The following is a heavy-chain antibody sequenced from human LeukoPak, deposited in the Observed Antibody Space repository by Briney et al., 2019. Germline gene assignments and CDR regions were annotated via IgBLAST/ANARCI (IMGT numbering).Heavy chain of an antibody. CDR3: AKDSSTMIVANFDY. J-gene: IGHJ4*02. CDR2: IKEDGSQK. D-gene: IGHD3-22*01. CDR1: GSTFSTYW. Sequence: GGSLRLSCAASGSTFSTYWMSWVRQAPGKGLEWVADIKEDGSQKYYVDSVKGRFTISRDNSKNTLFLQMNSLRAEDTAVYYCAKDSSTMIVANFDYWGQGTLVTVSS. V-gene: IGHV3-7*01.